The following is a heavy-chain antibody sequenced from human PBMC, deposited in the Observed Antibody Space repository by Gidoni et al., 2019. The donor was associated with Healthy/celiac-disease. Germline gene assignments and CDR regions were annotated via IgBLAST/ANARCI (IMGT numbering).Heavy chain of an antibody. Sequence: QVQLVQSGAEVKKPGASVKVSCKASGYTFTSYGISWVRQAPGQGLEWMGWISADNGNTNYAQKLQGRVTMTTDTSPSTAYMELRSLRSDDTAVYYCARNLPYCSSTSCYGKRGWFDPWGQGTLVTVSS. V-gene: IGHV1-18*01. D-gene: IGHD2-2*01. J-gene: IGHJ5*02. CDR1: GYTFTSYG. CDR2: ISADNGNT. CDR3: ARNLPYCSSTSCYGKRGWFDP.